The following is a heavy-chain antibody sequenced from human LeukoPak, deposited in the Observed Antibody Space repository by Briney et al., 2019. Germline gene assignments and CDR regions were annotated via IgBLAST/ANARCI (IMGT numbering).Heavy chain of an antibody. D-gene: IGHD2-2*01. J-gene: IGHJ5*02. CDR1: GGSFSGYY. CDR2: INHSGST. Sequence: SETLSLTCAVYGGSFSGYYWSWIRQLPGKGLEWIGEINHSGSTNYNPSLKSRVTISVDTSKNQFSLKLSSVTAADTAVYYCARGYCSSTSCYKDWFDPWGQGTLVTVSS. CDR3: ARGYCSSTSCYKDWFDP. V-gene: IGHV4-34*01.